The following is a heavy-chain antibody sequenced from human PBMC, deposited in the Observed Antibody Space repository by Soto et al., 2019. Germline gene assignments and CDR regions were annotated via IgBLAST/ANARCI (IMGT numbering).Heavy chain of an antibody. J-gene: IGHJ3*02. CDR1: GFTFSSYW. CDR2: IKQDGSEK. D-gene: IGHD2-21*01. V-gene: IGHV3-7*01. CDR3: ARDFIVVVIAPPDADAFDI. Sequence: EVQLVESVGGLVQPGGSLRLTCAASGFTFSSYWMRWVRQAPGKGLEGVANIKQDGSEKYYVDSMKGRFTISRDNAKKSLYMQMHMLRAEDTAVYYCARDFIVVVIAPPDADAFDIWGQVTMVIVSS.